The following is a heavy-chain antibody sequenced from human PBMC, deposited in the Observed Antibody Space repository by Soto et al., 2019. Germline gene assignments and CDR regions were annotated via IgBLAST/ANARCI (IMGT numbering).Heavy chain of an antibody. Sequence: QVQLVQSGAEVKKPGSSVKVSCKASGGTFSSYAISWVRQAPGQGLEWMGGIIPIFGTANYEQKFQGRVTITADQSTRTAYMEQRSLRSEDTAVYYCARRIAARPNWFDPWGQGTLVTVSS. D-gene: IGHD6-6*01. CDR2: IIPIFGTA. J-gene: IGHJ5*02. V-gene: IGHV1-69*01. CDR3: ARRIAARPNWFDP. CDR1: GGTFSSYA.